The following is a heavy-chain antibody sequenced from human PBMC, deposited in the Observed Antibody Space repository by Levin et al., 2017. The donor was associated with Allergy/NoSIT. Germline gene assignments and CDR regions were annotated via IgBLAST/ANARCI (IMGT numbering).Heavy chain of an antibody. CDR1: GGSMSNYY. Sequence: SQTLSLTCTVSGGSMSNYYWSWIRQPPGKGLEWIGYIHYSGKINYNPSLKSRLLISLDTSKNQVSLRLSSVTPADTAVYYCTREIGGGGAFEIWGQGTMVTVSS. V-gene: IGHV4-59*01. CDR2: IHYSGKI. D-gene: IGHD3-10*01. CDR3: TREIGGGGAFEI. J-gene: IGHJ3*02.